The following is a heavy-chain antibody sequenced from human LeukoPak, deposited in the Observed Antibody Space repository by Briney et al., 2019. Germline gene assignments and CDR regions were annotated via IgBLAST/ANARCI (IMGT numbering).Heavy chain of an antibody. V-gene: IGHV3-21*01. CDR2: ISSSSSYI. CDR1: GFTFSSYS. J-gene: IGHJ4*02. D-gene: IGHD4-17*01. Sequence: GGSLRLSCAASGFTFSSYSMNWVRQAPGEGLEWVSSISSSSSYIYYADSVKGRFTISRDNSKNTLYLQMNSLRAEDTAVYYCARDPDYGDYPYYFDYWGQGTLVTVSS. CDR3: ARDPDYGDYPYYFDY.